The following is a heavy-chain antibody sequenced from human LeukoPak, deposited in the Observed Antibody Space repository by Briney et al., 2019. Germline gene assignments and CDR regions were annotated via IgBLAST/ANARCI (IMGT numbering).Heavy chain of an antibody. CDR3: ARDLGSDTSGYYGGLPSI. D-gene: IGHD3-22*01. V-gene: IGHV4-59*01. CDR2: IYYTGST. J-gene: IGHJ4*02. Sequence: SETLSLTCTVSGGSISRYYWSWIRQPPGKGLEWIGFIYYTGSTNYNPSLKSRLTISVDTSKNQFSLRLSSVTAADTAVYYCARDLGSDTSGYYGGLPSIRGQGTLVTVSS. CDR1: GGSISRYY.